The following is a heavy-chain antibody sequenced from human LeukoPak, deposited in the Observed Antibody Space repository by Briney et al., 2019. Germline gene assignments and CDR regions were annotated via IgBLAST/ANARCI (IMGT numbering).Heavy chain of an antibody. Sequence: ASVKVSCKASGYTLTGYYLHWVRQAPGQGIEWMGCVNPNSGDTNYAQKFQGSVTMTRDTSISTVYMELSRLRSDDTAVYYCARASGSYWWFDSWGQGTLVTVSS. V-gene: IGHV1-2*02. CDR2: VNPNSGDT. J-gene: IGHJ5*01. CDR1: GYTLTGYY. D-gene: IGHD1-26*01. CDR3: ARASGSYWWFDS.